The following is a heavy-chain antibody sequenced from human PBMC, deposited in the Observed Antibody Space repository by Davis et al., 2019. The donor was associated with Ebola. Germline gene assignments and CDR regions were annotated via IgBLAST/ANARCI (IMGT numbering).Heavy chain of an antibody. J-gene: IGHJ4*02. CDR2: ISGSGGST. Sequence: PGGSLRLSCAASGFTFSSYAMSWVRQAPGKGLEWVSAISGSGGSTYYADSVKGRFTISRDNSKNTLYLQMNSLRAEDTAVYYCARVTGDIVVVPAAIPIDYWGQGTLVTVSS. D-gene: IGHD2-2*02. CDR3: ARVTGDIVVVPAAIPIDY. CDR1: GFTFSSYA. V-gene: IGHV3-23*01.